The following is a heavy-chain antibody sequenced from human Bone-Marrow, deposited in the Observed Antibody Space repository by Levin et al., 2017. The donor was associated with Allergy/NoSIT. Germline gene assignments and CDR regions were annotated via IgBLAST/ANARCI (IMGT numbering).Heavy chain of an antibody. J-gene: IGHJ4*02. D-gene: IGHD3-22*01. Sequence: ASVKVSCKASGYTFTSYDINWVRQATGQGLEWMGWMNPNSGNTGYAQKFQGRVTMTRNTSISTAYMELSSLRSEDTAVYYCARVGARGDYYDRSGYIDYWGQGTLVTVSS. V-gene: IGHV1-8*01. CDR1: GYTFTSYD. CDR2: MNPNSGNT. CDR3: ARVGARGDYYDRSGYIDY.